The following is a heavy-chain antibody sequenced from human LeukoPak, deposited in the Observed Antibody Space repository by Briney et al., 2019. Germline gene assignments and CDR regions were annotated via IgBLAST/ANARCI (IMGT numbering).Heavy chain of an antibody. J-gene: IGHJ4*02. CDR3: AKYIQGGYATYGDYVGVDY. Sequence: GGSLRLSCAASGFTLSSYGMHWVRQAPGKGLERLAFIRYDGSNKYYADSVKGRFTISRDNSKNTLYLQMNSLRAEDTAVYYCAKYIQGGYATYGDYVGVDYWGQGTLVTVSS. V-gene: IGHV3-30*02. CDR1: GFTLSSYG. CDR2: IRYDGSNK. D-gene: IGHD4-17*01.